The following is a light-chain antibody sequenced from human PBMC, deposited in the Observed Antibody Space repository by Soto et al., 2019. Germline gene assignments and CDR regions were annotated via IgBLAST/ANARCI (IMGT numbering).Light chain of an antibody. V-gene: IGLV2-14*03. CDR2: DVS. J-gene: IGLJ1*01. CDR1: SSDVGGYNY. Sequence: QSALAQPASVSGSPGQSTTISCTGTSSDVGGYNYVSWYQHHPGKAPKLMIYDVSSRPSGVSYRFSGSKSGNTASLTISGLQAEDEADYYCSSYTSGFYVFGTGTKVTVL. CDR3: SSYTSGFYV.